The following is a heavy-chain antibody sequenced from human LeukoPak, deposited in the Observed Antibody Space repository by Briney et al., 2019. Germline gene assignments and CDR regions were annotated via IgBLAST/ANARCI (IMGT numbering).Heavy chain of an antibody. CDR2: INHSGST. Sequence: PSETLSLTCAVYGGSFSGYYWSWIRQPPGKGLEWIGEINHSGSTNYNPSLKSRVTISVDTSKNQFSLELSSVTAADTAVCYCARGAYDCSGGSCYSEYWGQGTLVTVSS. CDR3: ARGAYDCSGGSCYSEY. V-gene: IGHV4-34*01. J-gene: IGHJ4*02. CDR1: GGSFSGYY. D-gene: IGHD2-15*01.